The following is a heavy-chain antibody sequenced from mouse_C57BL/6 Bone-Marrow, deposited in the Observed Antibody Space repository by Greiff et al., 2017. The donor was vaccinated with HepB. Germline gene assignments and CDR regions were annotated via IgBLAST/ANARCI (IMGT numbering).Heavy chain of an antibody. V-gene: IGHV5-17*01. CDR3: ARRYYGSSLYWYFDV. CDR1: GFTFSDYG. D-gene: IGHD1-1*01. CDR2: ISSGSSTI. J-gene: IGHJ1*03. Sequence: EVKVEESGGGLVKPGGSLKLSCAASGFTFSDYGMHWVRQAPEKGLEWVAYISSGSSTIYYADTVKGRFTISRDNAKNTLFLQLTSLRSEDTAMYYCARRYYGSSLYWYFDVWGTGTTVTVSS.